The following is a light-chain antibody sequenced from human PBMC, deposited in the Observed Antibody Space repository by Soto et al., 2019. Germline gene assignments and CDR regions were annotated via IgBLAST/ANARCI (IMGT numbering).Light chain of an antibody. CDR2: GES. J-gene: IGKJ2*01. CDR1: QSVPSDW. V-gene: IGKV3-20*01. CDR3: QQYGNFPYT. Sequence: EIVLTQSPGTLSLSPGERATLSCRASQSVPSDWLAWYRHKPGQAPRLLIYGESSRATGVPDRVSGSGSVTDFTLTINRLEPEDFAVYDCQQYGNFPYTFGQGTKLEIK.